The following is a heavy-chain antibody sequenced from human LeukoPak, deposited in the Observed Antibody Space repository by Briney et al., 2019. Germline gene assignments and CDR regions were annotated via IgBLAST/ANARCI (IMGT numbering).Heavy chain of an antibody. V-gene: IGHV1-2*02. J-gene: IGHJ4*02. CDR1: GYTFTGYY. D-gene: IGHD4-23*01. CDR3: AREIYGGKPYYFDY. Sequence: APVKVSCKASGYTFTGYYMHWVRQAPGQGLEWMGWINPNSGGTNYAQKFQGRVTMTRDTSISTAYMELSRLRSDDTAVYYCAREIYGGKPYYFDYWGQGTLVTVSS. CDR2: INPNSGGT.